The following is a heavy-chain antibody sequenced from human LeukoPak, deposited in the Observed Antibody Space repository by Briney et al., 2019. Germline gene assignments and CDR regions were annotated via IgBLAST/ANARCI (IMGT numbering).Heavy chain of an antibody. J-gene: IGHJ5*02. CDR2: ISSSSSTI. D-gene: IGHD3-10*01. Sequence: GGSLRLSCAASGFTFSSYSMNWVRQAPGKGLEWVSYISSSSSTIYYADSVKGRFTISRDNAKNSLYLQMNSLRAEDTAVYYCARVSGPTWFDPWGQGTLVTVSS. CDR3: ARVSGPTWFDP. V-gene: IGHV3-48*04. CDR1: GFTFSSYS.